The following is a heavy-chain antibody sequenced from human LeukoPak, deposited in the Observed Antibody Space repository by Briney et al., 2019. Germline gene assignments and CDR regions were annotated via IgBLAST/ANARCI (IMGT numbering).Heavy chain of an antibody. J-gene: IGHJ4*02. D-gene: IGHD3-9*01. Sequence: ASVKVSCKASGYTFIGYYMHWVRQAPGQGLEWMGWINPNSGGTNYAQKFQGRVTMTRDTSISTAYMELSRLRSDDTAVYYCARDLYDILTGYYNIDYWGQGTLVTVSS. V-gene: IGHV1-2*02. CDR2: INPNSGGT. CDR1: GYTFIGYY. CDR3: ARDLYDILTGYYNIDY.